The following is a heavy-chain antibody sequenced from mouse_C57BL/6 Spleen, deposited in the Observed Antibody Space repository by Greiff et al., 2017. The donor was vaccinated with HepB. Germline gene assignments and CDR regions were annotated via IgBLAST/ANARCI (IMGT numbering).Heavy chain of an antibody. D-gene: IGHD3-3*01. CDR3: ARGDWPDY. CDR1: GFTFSSYG. V-gene: IGHV5-6*01. Sequence: EVKLVESGGDLVKPGGSLKLSCAASGFTFSSYGMSWVRQTPDKRLEWVATISSGGSYTYYPDSVKGRFTISRDNAKNTLYLQMSSLKSEDTAMYYCARGDWPDYWGQGTTLTVSS. J-gene: IGHJ2*01. CDR2: ISSGGSYT.